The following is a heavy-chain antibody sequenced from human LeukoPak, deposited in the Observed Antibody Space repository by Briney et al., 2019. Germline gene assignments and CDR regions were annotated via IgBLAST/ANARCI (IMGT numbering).Heavy chain of an antibody. CDR3: ARYVITFGGGKFDY. D-gene: IGHD3-16*01. CDR2: MNPNSGNT. V-gene: IGHV1-8*01. Sequence: ASVKVSCKASGCTFTSYDINWVRQATGQGLEWMGWMNPNSGNTGYAQKFQGRVTMTRNTSISTAYMELSSLRSEDTAVYYCARYVITFGGGKFDYWGQGTLVTVSS. CDR1: GCTFTSYD. J-gene: IGHJ4*02.